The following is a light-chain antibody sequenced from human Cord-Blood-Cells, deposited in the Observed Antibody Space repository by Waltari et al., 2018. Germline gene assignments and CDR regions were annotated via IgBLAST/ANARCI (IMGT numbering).Light chain of an antibody. Sequence: EIVMTQSPATLSVYPGERATLSCRASQSVSSNLAWYQQKPGQAPRLLIYGASTRATGIPARFSGSGSGTDFTLTISSLQSEDFAVYYCQQYNNWPQTFGQGTKLEIK. V-gene: IGKV3-15*01. CDR3: QQYNNWPQT. CDR2: GAS. CDR1: QSVSSN. J-gene: IGKJ2*01.